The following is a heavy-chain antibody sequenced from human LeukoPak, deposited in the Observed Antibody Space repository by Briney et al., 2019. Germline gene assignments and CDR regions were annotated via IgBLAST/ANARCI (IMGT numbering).Heavy chain of an antibody. CDR3: ARDHCVSGGCYEGYYYGMDV. V-gene: IGHV1-2*02. D-gene: IGHD2-2*01. CDR2: INPNSGVT. CDR1: GYTFTGYY. J-gene: IGHJ6*02. Sequence: ASVTVSCKASGYTFTGYYMQWVRQAPGQGLEWMGWINPNSGVTNYAQKFQGRVTMTRDTSISTAYMELSRLRSDDTAVYFCARDHCVSGGCYEGYYYGMDVWGRGTTVTVSS.